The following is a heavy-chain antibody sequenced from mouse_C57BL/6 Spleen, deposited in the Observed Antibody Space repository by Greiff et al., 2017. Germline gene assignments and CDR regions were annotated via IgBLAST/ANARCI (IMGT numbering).Heavy chain of an antibody. CDR3: ARSGYDYDHYYAMDY. D-gene: IGHD2-4*01. CDR1: GYAFSSSW. CDR2: IYPGDGDP. Sequence: VKLVESGPELVKPGASVKISCKASGYAFSSSWMNWVKQRPGKGLEWIGRIYPGDGDPNYNGKFKGKDTLTADKSSSTAYMQLSSLTSEDSAVYFCARSGYDYDHYYAMDYGGQGTSVTGSS. J-gene: IGHJ4*01. V-gene: IGHV1-82*01.